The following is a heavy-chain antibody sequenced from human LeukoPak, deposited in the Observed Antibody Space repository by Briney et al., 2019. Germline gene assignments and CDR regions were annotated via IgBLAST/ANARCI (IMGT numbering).Heavy chain of an antibody. CDR2: IYYSGST. CDR3: ARDELAVAGTYAFDI. CDR1: GGSISSYY. J-gene: IGHJ3*02. Sequence: PSETLSLTCTVSGGSISSYYWSWIRQPPGKGLEWIGYIYYSGSTYYNPSLKSRVTISVDTSKNQFSLKLSSVTAADTAVYYCARDELAVAGTYAFDIWGQGTMVTVSS. V-gene: IGHV4-59*12. D-gene: IGHD6-19*01.